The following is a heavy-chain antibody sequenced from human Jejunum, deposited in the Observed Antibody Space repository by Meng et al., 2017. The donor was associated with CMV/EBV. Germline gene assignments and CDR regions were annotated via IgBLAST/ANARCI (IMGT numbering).Heavy chain of an antibody. CDR3: ARYNYDSGGSLDY. V-gene: IGHV4-34*12. CDR2: VIHTGST. CDR1: GASFSCYY. J-gene: IGHJ4*02. Sequence: ALSGASFSCYYCSWVRQPPGKGLEWIGEVIHTGSTNYNPSLQSRVTISVDTSKNQFSLKLNSVTAADTAVYYCARYNYDSGGSLDYWGQGALVTVSS. D-gene: IGHD3-22*01.